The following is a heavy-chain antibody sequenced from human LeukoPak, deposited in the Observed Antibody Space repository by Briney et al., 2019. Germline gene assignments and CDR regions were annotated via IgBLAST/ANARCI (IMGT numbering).Heavy chain of an antibody. J-gene: IGHJ6*02. CDR1: GGSISSSSYY. Sequence: SETLSLTCTVSGGSISSSSYYWGWIRQPPGKGLEWIGSIYYSGSTYYNPSLKSRVTISVDTSKNQFSLKLSSVTAADTAVYYCARQYCSSTSCPYYYYYYGMDVWGQGTTVTVSS. D-gene: IGHD2-2*01. CDR3: ARQYCSSTSCPYYYYYYGMDV. V-gene: IGHV4-39*07. CDR2: IYYSGST.